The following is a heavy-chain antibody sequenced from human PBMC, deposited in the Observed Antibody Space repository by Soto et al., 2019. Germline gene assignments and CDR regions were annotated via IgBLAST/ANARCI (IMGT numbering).Heavy chain of an antibody. CDR2: VYSTGGT. CDR3: VRQGIGNLHGRVDV. D-gene: IGHD1-1*01. J-gene: IGHJ6*01. V-gene: IGHV4-59*08. CDR1: SGPSSSHN. Sequence: QVQLQQSGPGLVKPSETLSLTCSVSSGPSSSHNWGWIRQPPGRGLEWIGYVYSTGGTSYNPSLKSRVTISAATSTNHISLTLTSVTAADTAVYYCVRQGIGNLHGRVDVWGQGTTVRVSS.